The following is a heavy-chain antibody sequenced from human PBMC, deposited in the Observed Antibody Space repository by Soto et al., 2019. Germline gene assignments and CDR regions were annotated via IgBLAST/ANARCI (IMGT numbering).Heavy chain of an antibody. CDR2: ISYDGSNK. Sequence: QVQLVESGGGVVQPGRSLRLSCAASGFTFSSYAMHWVRQAPGKGLEWVAVISYDGSNKYYADSVKGRFTISRDNSKNALYLQMNSLRAEDTAVYYCARDRRGYDCSGPLDYWGQGTLVTVSS. V-gene: IGHV3-30-3*01. CDR3: ARDRRGYDCSGPLDY. J-gene: IGHJ4*02. CDR1: GFTFSSYA. D-gene: IGHD3-22*01.